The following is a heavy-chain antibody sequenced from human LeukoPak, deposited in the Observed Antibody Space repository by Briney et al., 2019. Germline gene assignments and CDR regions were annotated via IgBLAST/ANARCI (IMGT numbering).Heavy chain of an antibody. Sequence: GESLKISCKGSGYSFTSYWIGWVRQMPGKGLEWMGIIYPGDSGTRYSPSFQGQVTISADKSISTAYLQWSSLKASDTAMYYCARHTKGSSAAAGMIIDYWGQGTLVTVSS. CDR3: ARHTKGSSAAAGMIIDY. CDR2: IYPGDSGT. D-gene: IGHD6-13*01. J-gene: IGHJ4*02. CDR1: GYSFTSYW. V-gene: IGHV5-51*01.